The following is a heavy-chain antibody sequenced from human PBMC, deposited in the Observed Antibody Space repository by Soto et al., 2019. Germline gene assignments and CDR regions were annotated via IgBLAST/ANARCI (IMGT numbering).Heavy chain of an antibody. J-gene: IGHJ2*01. D-gene: IGHD5-12*01. CDR2: LIPIVGTA. Sequence: QVQLVQSGAEVKKPGSSVTVSCKASGGTCSSYTISWVRHAPGQGLDWMGGLIPIVGTANYAQKFQGRVTITADESTRTAYMELSSLRSEDTAVYYCARGNHRWLQLWYYDLCGRCTLVTVSS. CDR3: ARGNHRWLQLWYYDL. CDR1: GGTCSSYT. V-gene: IGHV1-69*12.